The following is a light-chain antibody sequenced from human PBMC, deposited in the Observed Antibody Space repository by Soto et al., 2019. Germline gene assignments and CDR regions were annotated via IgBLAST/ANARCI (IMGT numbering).Light chain of an antibody. Sequence: QSVLTQPPSVSAAPGQRVTISCSGSSSNIGTYSVYWYQQLPGTAPRLLIYDNNERPSGIPDRFSGSKSGTSATLGVTGLQTGDEADYYCGAWYSSLSAVVFGGGIKVTVL. CDR2: DNN. J-gene: IGLJ2*01. V-gene: IGLV1-51*01. CDR1: SSNIGTYS. CDR3: GAWYSSLSAVV.